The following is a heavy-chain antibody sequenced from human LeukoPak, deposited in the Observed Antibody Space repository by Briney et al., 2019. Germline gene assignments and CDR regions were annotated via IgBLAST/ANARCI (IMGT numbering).Heavy chain of an antibody. D-gene: IGHD2/OR15-2a*01. J-gene: IGHJ4*02. V-gene: IGHV1-2*06. CDR2: INPNSGGT. CDR3: ARVPALIGGRYYFDY. CDR1: GYTFTGYY. Sequence: ASVKVSCKASGYTFTGYYMHWVRQAPGQGLEWMGRINPNSGGTNYAQKFQGRVTMTRDTSISTAYMELSRLRSDDTAVYYCARVPALIGGRYYFDYWGQGTQVTVSS.